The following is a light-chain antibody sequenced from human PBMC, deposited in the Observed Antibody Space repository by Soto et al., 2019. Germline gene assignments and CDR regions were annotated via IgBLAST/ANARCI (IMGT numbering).Light chain of an antibody. CDR1: SSNIGAGYD. J-gene: IGLJ1*01. CDR3: QSYDSSLSGYV. V-gene: IGLV1-40*01. Sequence: QSVLTQPRSVSGAPGQRVTISCTGSSSNIGAGYDVHWYQQLPGTAPKVLIYGNNNRPSGVPDRFSGSKSATSASLAITGLQSEDEADYYCQSYDSSLSGYVFGTGTKLTVL. CDR2: GNN.